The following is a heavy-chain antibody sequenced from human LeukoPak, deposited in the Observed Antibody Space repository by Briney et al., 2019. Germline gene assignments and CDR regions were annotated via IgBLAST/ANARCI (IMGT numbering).Heavy chain of an antibody. Sequence: PSETLSLTCTVSGGSTSSDYWSWIRQSPGQGLEWVGYVYNSGDTGKNPSLKSRVTILLDTSKNQCSLQLTPVSAADTAVYYCARLKLGAYFDLWGRGTLVTVSS. V-gene: IGHV4-59*08. CDR2: VYNSGDT. CDR3: ARLKLGAYFDL. D-gene: IGHD3-16*01. J-gene: IGHJ2*01. CDR1: GGSTSSDY.